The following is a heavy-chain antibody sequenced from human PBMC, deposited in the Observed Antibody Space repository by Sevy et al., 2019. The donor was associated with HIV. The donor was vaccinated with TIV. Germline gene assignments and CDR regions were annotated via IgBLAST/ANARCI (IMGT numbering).Heavy chain of an antibody. Sequence: ASVKVSCKASGYTFTSYAMNWVRQAPGQGLEWMGWINTNTGNPTYVQGFTGRFVFSLDTSVSTAYLQISSLKAEDTAVYYCARDPPYSSMDGDAFDIWGQGTMVTVSS. J-gene: IGHJ3*02. D-gene: IGHD6-19*01. V-gene: IGHV7-4-1*02. CDR3: ARDPPYSSMDGDAFDI. CDR1: GYTFTSYA. CDR2: INTNTGNP.